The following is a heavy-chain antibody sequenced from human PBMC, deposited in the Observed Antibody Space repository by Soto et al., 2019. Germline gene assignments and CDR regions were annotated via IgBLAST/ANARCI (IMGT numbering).Heavy chain of an antibody. Sequence: PSETLSLTCTVSGGSISSGDYYWSWIRQPPGKGLEWIGYIYYSGSTYYNPSLKSRVTISVDTSKNQFSLKLSSVTAADTAVYYCARDGPQSWPEPLGPYYYYGMDVWGQGTTVTVSS. CDR2: IYYSGST. V-gene: IGHV4-30-4*01. CDR3: ARDGPQSWPEPLGPYYYYGMDV. J-gene: IGHJ6*02. D-gene: IGHD6-13*01. CDR1: GGSISSGDYY.